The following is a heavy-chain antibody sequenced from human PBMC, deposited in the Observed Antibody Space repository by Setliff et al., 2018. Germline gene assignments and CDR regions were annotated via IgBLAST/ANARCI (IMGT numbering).Heavy chain of an antibody. CDR1: GGSISSGNYY. Sequence: PSETLSLTCRVSGGSISSGNYYWGLIRQPPGKGLEWVATIDYIGSTYSNPSLKSRLIISVDAPDNQFSVKLSSVTAADTAVYYCARHKSNGSGSYPSLYMDVWGKGIMVTVAS. V-gene: IGHV4-39*01. CDR3: ARHKSNGSGSYPSLYMDV. J-gene: IGHJ6*03. CDR2: IDYIGST. D-gene: IGHD3-10*01.